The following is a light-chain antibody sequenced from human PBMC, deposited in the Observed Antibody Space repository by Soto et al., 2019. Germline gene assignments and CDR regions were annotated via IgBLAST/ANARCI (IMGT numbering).Light chain of an antibody. V-gene: IGKV1-33*01. CDR3: QQYDNLPLT. CDR2: DAS. CDR1: QDINSY. Sequence: DIQMTQSPSSLSASVGDRVTITCQATQDINSYLGWYQQKPGKAPKLLIFDASNLETGVPSRFSGSGSGTDFTFTISSLQPEDFATYYCQQYDNLPLTFXGGTKVDIK. J-gene: IGKJ4*01.